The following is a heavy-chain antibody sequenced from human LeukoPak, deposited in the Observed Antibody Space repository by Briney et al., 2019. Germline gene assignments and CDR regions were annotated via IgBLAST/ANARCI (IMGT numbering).Heavy chain of an antibody. CDR1: AFSLNKHW. Sequence: PGGSLRLSCTASAFSLNKHWLHWARQAPGGGLVWVSRIDPDGVGSDSADSVRGRFTISRDNARNTLYLQMESLRAEDTAVYYCARPPDSLANAYDVWGQGTMVTVSS. J-gene: IGHJ3*01. CDR2: IDPDGVGS. CDR3: ARPPDSLANAYDV. V-gene: IGHV3-74*01. D-gene: IGHD3-22*01.